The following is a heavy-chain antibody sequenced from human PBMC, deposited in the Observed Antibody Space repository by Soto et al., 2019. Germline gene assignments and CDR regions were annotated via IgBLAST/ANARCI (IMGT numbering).Heavy chain of an antibody. CDR3: ARESGGATATLDYYYFYMDV. Sequence: QVQLVQSGAEVRKPGASVTVSCRSSGDSFNDYYIHWVRQAPGQGLGWMGWINPNSGVTKYAQKFQGWVVMTRDTSIRTVYMQLSRLRSDDTAVYYCARESGGATATLDYYYFYMDVWGTGTTVTVSS. J-gene: IGHJ6*03. CDR2: INPNSGVT. D-gene: IGHD5-12*01. CDR1: GDSFNDYY. V-gene: IGHV1-2*04.